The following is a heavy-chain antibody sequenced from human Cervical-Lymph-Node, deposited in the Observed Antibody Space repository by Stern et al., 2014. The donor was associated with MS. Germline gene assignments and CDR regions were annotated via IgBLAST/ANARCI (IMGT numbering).Heavy chain of an antibody. J-gene: IGHJ4*02. CDR3: TRGLSAAGTGSW. D-gene: IGHD1-26*01. CDR1: GHTFNTYD. V-gene: IGHV1-8*01. CDR2: MNAIRGNT. Sequence: VQLVESGAEVKKPGASVKVSCKASGHTFNTYDFNWVRQASGQGLEWMGGMNAIRGNTGYAQKFQGRVTMTWNTSISTVFMELSSLTSEDTAVYFCTRGLSAAGTGSWWGQGTLVIVSS.